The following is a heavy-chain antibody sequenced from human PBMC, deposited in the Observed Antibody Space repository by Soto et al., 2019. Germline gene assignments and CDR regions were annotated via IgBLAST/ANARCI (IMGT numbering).Heavy chain of an antibody. CDR2: ISSSSSTI. CDR3: ARGKSVSHYYYYYGMDV. V-gene: IGHV3-48*02. Sequence: ESGGGLVQPGGSLRLSCAAAGFTFSSYSMNWVRQAPGKGLEWVSYISSSSSTIYYADSVKGRFTISRDNAKNSLYLQMNSLRDEDTAVYYCARGKSVSHYYYYYGMDVWGQGTTVTVSS. J-gene: IGHJ6*02. CDR1: GFTFSSYS. D-gene: IGHD3-3*01.